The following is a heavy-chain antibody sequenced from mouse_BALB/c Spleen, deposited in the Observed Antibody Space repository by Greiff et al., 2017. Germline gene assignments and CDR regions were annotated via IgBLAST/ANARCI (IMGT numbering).Heavy chain of an antibody. CDR1: GYTFTSYW. V-gene: IGHV1-7*01. CDR2: INPSTGYT. CDR3: ARGMPHWYFDV. Sequence: VQLVESGAELAKPGASVKMSCKASGYTFTSYWMHWVKQRPGQGLEWIGYINPSTGYTEYNQKFKDKATLTADKSSSTAYMQLSSLTSEDSAVYYCARGMPHWYFDVWGAGTTVTVSS. D-gene: IGHD2-10*02. J-gene: IGHJ1*01.